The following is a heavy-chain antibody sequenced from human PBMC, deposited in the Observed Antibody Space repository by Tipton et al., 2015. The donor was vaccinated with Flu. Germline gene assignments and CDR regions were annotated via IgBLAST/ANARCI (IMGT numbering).Heavy chain of an antibody. CDR1: GASISAYPYC. CDR3: VRSRFDYYADGDIPPVDWYFDL. V-gene: IGHV4-61*02. J-gene: IGHJ2*01. Sequence: LRLSCTVSGASISAYPYCWSWIRQPAGKGLEWIGRIVSGGRTNYTPALKSRVTISIDASENQFSLKLSSVTAADTAVYFCVRSRFDYYADGDIPPVDWYFDLWGRGTLVTVSS. CDR2: IVSGGRT. D-gene: IGHD2-21*02.